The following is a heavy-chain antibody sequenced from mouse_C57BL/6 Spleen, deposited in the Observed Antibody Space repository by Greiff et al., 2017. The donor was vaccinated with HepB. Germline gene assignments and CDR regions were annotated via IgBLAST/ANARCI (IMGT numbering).Heavy chain of an antibody. CDR3: ARGGGAY. CDR1: GYTFTDYN. V-gene: IGHV1-18*01. J-gene: IGHJ3*01. Sequence: EVQVVESGPELVKPGASVKIPCKASGYTFTDYNMDWVKQSHGKSLEWIGDINPNNGGTIYNQKFKGKATLTVDKSSSTAYMELRSLTSEDTAVYYCARGGGAYWGQGTLVTVSA. CDR2: INPNNGGT.